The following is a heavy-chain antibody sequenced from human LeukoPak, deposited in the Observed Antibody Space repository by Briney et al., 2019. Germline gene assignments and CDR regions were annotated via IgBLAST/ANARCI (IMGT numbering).Heavy chain of an antibody. V-gene: IGHV3-48*01. CDR3: ARDRSNWFDF. CDR2: ISSSSSTI. Sequence: PGGSLRLSCAASGFTFSSYSMNWVRQAPGKGLEWVSYISSSSSTIYYADSVKGRFTNSRDNAKNSLYLQMNSLRAEDTAVYYCARDRSNWFDFWGQGTLVTVSS. J-gene: IGHJ5*01. CDR1: GFTFSSYS.